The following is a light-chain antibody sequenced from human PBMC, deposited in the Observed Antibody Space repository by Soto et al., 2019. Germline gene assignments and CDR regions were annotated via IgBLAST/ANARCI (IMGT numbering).Light chain of an antibody. CDR3: QEYDGAPIT. V-gene: IGKV3-20*01. CDR2: DAS. CDR1: QSIRSER. J-gene: IGKJ5*01. Sequence: EIVMTQSPDTLFFSPGERATLSCRASQSIRSERLAWYQQKPGQAPRLVIFDASNRASGMPERFSGSGSGTDFTLTIARLEPEDFAVYYCQEYDGAPITFGLGTRLEIK.